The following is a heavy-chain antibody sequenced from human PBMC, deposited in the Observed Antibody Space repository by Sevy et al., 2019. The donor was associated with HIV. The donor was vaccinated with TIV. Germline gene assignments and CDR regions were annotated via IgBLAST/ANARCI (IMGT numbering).Heavy chain of an antibody. CDR3: ARAYCSGGRCYSLAY. CDR2: ISPHNGDT. Sequence: ASVKVSCKASGYLFTSYRITWVRQVPGKRLELVGWISPHNGDTNYAQRVQDRVTMITDTSTTTAYMELRSLTSDDSAVYYCARAYCSGGRCYSLAYWGQGTLVTVSS. CDR1: GYLFTSYR. D-gene: IGHD2-15*01. J-gene: IGHJ4*02. V-gene: IGHV1-18*01.